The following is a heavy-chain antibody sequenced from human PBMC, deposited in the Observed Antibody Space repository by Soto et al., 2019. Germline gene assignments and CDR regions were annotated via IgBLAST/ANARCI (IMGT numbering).Heavy chain of an antibody. CDR1: GYTFNTYY. J-gene: IGHJ4*02. V-gene: IGHV1-46*02. CDR2: IHPSGGGT. D-gene: IGHD2-21*02. Sequence: QVQLVQSGAEVKKPGASVKVSRKPSGYTFNTYYLHWVRQAPGQALEWMGVIHPSGGGTTYAQKFLGRVTVTRDTSTTTVFMELSSLRSDDTAVYYCARGGHIAVVTASFDYRGQGTLVTVSS. CDR3: ARGGHIAVVTASFDY.